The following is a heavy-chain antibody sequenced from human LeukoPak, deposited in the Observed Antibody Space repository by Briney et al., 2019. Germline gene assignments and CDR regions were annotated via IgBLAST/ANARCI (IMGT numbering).Heavy chain of an antibody. Sequence: PGGSLRFSCAASGFTFSSYSMNWVRQAPGKGLEWVSSISSSSSYIYYADSVKGRFTISRDNAKNSLYLQMNSLRAEDTAVYYCARDPGSSTSFDYWGQGTLVTVSS. V-gene: IGHV3-21*01. J-gene: IGHJ4*02. D-gene: IGHD2-2*01. CDR1: GFTFSSYS. CDR3: ARDPGSSTSFDY. CDR2: ISSSSSYI.